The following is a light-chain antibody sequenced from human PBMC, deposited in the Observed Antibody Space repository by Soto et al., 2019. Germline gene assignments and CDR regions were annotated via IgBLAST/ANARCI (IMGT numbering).Light chain of an antibody. CDR3: QQYGSSPVTYT. J-gene: IGKJ2*01. CDR1: QSVSSSY. V-gene: IGKV3-20*01. Sequence: EIVLTQSPGTLSLSPGERATLSCRASQSVSSSYLAWYQQKPGQAPRLLIYGASSRATGIPDRFSGSGSGTDFTLTISRLEPEDFAVYYCQQYGSSPVTYTFGQGTKVDIK. CDR2: GAS.